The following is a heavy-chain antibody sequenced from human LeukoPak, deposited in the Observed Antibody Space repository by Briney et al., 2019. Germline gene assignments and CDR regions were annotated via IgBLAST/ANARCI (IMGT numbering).Heavy chain of an antibody. J-gene: IGHJ4*02. CDR1: GYTFTGYY. CDR2: INPNSGGT. V-gene: IGHV1-2*02. CDR3: ARLSSGWYYFDY. Sequence: ASVKVSCKASGYTFTGYYMHWVRQAPGQGLEWMGWINPNSGGTNYAQKLQGRVTMTTDTSTSTAYMELRSLRSDDTAVYYCARLSSGWYYFDYWGQGTLVTVSS. D-gene: IGHD6-19*01.